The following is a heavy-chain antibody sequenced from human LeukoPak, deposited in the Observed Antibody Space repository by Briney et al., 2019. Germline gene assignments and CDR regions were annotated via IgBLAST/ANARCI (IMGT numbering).Heavy chain of an antibody. CDR2: IKKDGSET. V-gene: IGHV3-7*01. J-gene: IGHJ5*02. Sequence: GGSLRLSCAASGFTFSHFWMTWVRQAPGKGLEWVANIKKDGSETNYVDSVKGRFTISRDNAKNSLHLHMNSLRAEDTAIYYCASEDYCNGDTCYSPWFDPRGQGTLVTVSS. D-gene: IGHD2-15*01. CDR1: GFTFSHFW. CDR3: ASEDYCNGDTCYSPWFDP.